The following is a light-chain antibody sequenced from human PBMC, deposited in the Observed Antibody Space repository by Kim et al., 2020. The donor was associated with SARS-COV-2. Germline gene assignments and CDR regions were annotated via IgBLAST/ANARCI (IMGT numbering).Light chain of an antibody. CDR3: QQYYTYPYT. J-gene: IGKJ2*01. CDR2: KAS. Sequence: DIQMTQSPSTLSATVGDRVTVTCRASQTISDWLAWYQQKPGKAPKLLINKASNLESGVPSRFIGSGSGTEFTLTISSLQTDDFATYYCQQYYTYPYTVGQGTKVEIK. CDR1: QTISDW. V-gene: IGKV1-5*03.